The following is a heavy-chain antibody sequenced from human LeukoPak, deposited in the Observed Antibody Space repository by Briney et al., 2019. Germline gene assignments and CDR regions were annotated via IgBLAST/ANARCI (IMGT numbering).Heavy chain of an antibody. V-gene: IGHV1-18*01. D-gene: IGHD6-19*01. CDR3: AKNSSGGYSDY. CDR1: GYTFTSSG. J-gene: IGHJ4*02. Sequence: ASVKVSCKASGYTFTSSGISWVRQAPGQGLEWMGWISTYTGYSKYAQNLQGRVTMTADTSTSTAYMGLSSLRSDDTAMYYCAKNSSGGYSDYWGQGTLVTVSS. CDR2: ISTYTGYS.